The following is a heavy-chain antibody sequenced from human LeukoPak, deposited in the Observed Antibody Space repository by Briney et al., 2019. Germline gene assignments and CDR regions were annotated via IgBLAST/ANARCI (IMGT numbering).Heavy chain of an antibody. D-gene: IGHD6-6*01. CDR3: ARAPIAARYNWFDP. J-gene: IGHJ5*02. V-gene: IGHV4-39*07. CDR1: GGSISSSSYY. CDR2: IYYSGST. Sequence: PSETLSLTCTVSGGSISSSSYYWGWIRQPPGKGLEWIGSIYYSGSTYYNPSLKSRVTISVDTSKNQFSLKLSSVTAADTAVYYCARAPIAARYNWFDPWGQGTLVTVSS.